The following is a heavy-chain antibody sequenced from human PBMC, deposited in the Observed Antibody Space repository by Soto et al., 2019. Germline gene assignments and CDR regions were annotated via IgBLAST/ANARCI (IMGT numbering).Heavy chain of an antibody. Sequence: SETLSLTCTVSGDSITSGGYYWGWIRQPPGKGLEWIGSIYYSGNTFYNPSLKSRVTISRDTSRNQFSLRLSSVTAADTAVYYCVSRLGYGYAMDVWGQGTTVTVSS. CDR2: IYYSGNT. CDR1: GDSITSGGYY. CDR3: VSRLGYGYAMDV. J-gene: IGHJ6*02. D-gene: IGHD5-12*01. V-gene: IGHV4-39*01.